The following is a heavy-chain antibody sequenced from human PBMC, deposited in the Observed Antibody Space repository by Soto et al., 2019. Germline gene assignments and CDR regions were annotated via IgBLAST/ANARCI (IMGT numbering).Heavy chain of an antibody. CDR3: ARGTRGLIY. V-gene: IGHV4-34*01. Sequence: SETLSLTCAVYGGSFSGYYLSWIRQPPGKGPEWIGEINHSGSTNYNPSLKSRVIISVDTSKNQFSLKLSSVTAADTAVYYCARGTRGLIYWGPGTLVTVSS. J-gene: IGHJ4*02. D-gene: IGHD3-10*01. CDR1: GGSFSGYY. CDR2: INHSGST.